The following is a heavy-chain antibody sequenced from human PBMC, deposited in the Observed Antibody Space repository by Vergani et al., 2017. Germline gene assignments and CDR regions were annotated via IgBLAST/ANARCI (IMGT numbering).Heavy chain of an antibody. Sequence: QVQLVESGGGVVQPGRSPRLSCAASGFTFSSYAMHWVRQAPGKGLEWVAVISYDGSNKYYADSVKGRFTISRDNSKNTLYLQMNSLRAEDTAVYYCARAGRGSYSGYDDWGQGTLVTVSS. CDR2: ISYDGSNK. CDR3: ARAGRGSYSGYDD. V-gene: IGHV3-30-3*01. J-gene: IGHJ4*02. CDR1: GFTFSSYA. D-gene: IGHD5-12*01.